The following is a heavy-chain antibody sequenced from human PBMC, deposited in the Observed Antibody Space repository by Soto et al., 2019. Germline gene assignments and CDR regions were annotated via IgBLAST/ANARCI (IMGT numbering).Heavy chain of an antibody. Sequence: GGSLRLSCAASGFTFSSYSMNWVRQAPGKGLEWVSYISSSSRPIYYADPVKGRITISRGNANMSLQLQKNMLGAEDTAVYYGARDRGRGTCSWYGMDVWGRRTTVTVSS. J-gene: IGHJ6*02. CDR1: GFTFSSYS. D-gene: IGHD2-15*01. V-gene: IGHV3-48*01. CDR3: ARDRGRGTCSWYGMDV. CDR2: ISSSSRPI.